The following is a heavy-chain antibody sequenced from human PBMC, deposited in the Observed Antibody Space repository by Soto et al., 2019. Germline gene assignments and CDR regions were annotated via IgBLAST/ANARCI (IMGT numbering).Heavy chain of an antibody. J-gene: IGHJ6*02. CDR1: TFAFTSFA. CDR3: XXXXSTSSFYYLYGLDV. CDR2: ISGSGGNT. Sequence: EVQLLESGGGLVQPGGSLRLSCAGSTFAFTSFAMSWVRQAPGKGLEWVADISGSGGNTYYADSVKGRLTISRDNSKXXXXXXXXXXXXXXXXXXXXXXXXSTSSFYYLYGLDVWGRGTTVIVSS. D-gene: IGHD6-6*01. V-gene: IGHV3-23*01.